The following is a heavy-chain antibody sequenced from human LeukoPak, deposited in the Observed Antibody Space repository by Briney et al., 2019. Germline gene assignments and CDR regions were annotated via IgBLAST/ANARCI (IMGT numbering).Heavy chain of an antibody. D-gene: IGHD2-8*01. Sequence: ASVKVSCKASDYTFTNYGVSWVRQAPGQWLEWMGWISAYNGKTYYAQKFQGRVTVTTDTSTSTAYMDLRSLRSDDTAVYYCARTNLDCKNGVCYDYWGQGTPVTVSS. CDR2: ISAYNGKT. CDR1: DYTFTNYG. V-gene: IGHV1-18*01. J-gene: IGHJ4*02. CDR3: ARTNLDCKNGVCYDY.